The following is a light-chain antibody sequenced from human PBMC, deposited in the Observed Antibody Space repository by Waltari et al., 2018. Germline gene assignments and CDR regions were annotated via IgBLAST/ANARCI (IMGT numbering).Light chain of an antibody. Sequence: SALPQPASVSGSPGQSITIYCTGTSSDVGRYEYVPWYQQHPGKPPKLIIYDVSKRPSGVSNRCSGSTSGYTASLTISGLQSEDEADYYCCSYTTTDTYVFGSGTKVTVL. CDR1: SSDVGRYEY. V-gene: IGLV2-14*03. CDR3: CSYTTTDTYV. CDR2: DVS. J-gene: IGLJ1*01.